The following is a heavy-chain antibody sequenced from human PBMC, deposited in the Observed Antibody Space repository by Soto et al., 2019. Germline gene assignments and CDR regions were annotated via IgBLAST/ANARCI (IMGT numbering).Heavy chain of an antibody. Sequence: GGSLRLSCAASGFTFSSYAMSWVRQAPGKGLEWVGRIRSKADGGITDYPAPVKGRFTISRDDSKNMVHLQIDSLKTEDTAVYYCTTGGSPLDTWGQGTMVSVSS. J-gene: IGHJ3*02. CDR3: TTGGSPLDT. D-gene: IGHD6-19*01. V-gene: IGHV3-15*01. CDR2: IRSKADGGIT. CDR1: GFTFSSYA.